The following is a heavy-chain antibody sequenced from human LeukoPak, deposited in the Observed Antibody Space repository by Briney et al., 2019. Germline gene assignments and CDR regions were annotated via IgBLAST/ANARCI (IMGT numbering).Heavy chain of an antibody. J-gene: IGHJ5*02. CDR2: IYYSGST. D-gene: IGHD3-10*01. CDR1: GGSISSYY. V-gene: IGHV4-59*01. Sequence: SETLSLTCTVSGGSISSYYWSWIRQPPGKGLEWIGYIYYSGSTNYNPPLKSRVTISVDTSKNQFSLKLSSVTAADTAVYYCAREREYYYGSGSYHWFDPWGQGTLVTVSS. CDR3: AREREYYYGSGSYHWFDP.